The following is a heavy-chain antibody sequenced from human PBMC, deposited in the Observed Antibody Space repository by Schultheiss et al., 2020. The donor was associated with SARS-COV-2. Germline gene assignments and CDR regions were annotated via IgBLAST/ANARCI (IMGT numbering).Heavy chain of an antibody. CDR2: IGSGSSPI. CDR3: ARGRVEQQLAPQGY. J-gene: IGHJ4*02. Sequence: GGSLRLSCAASGFTFSSYSMNWVRQAPGKGLEWLSYIGSGSSPIHYADSVKGRFTISRDNAKNSLYLQMNSLRAEDTAVYYCARGRVEQQLAPQGYWGQGTLVTVSS. D-gene: IGHD6-13*01. V-gene: IGHV3-21*05. CDR1: GFTFSSYS.